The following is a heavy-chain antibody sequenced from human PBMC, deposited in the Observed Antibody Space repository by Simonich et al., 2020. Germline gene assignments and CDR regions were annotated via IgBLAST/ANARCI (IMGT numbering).Heavy chain of an antibody. CDR1: GFTFSSYS. Sequence: GGGLVKPGGYLRLSCAASGFTFSSYSMNWVRQAPGKGLEWVSSISMSSCYIYYADSEKGRFTISRDNAKNSLYLQMNSLRAEDTAVYYCARDTSYYGSGSYYFDYWGQGTLVTVSS. CDR2: ISMSSCYI. J-gene: IGHJ4*02. D-gene: IGHD3-10*01. V-gene: IGHV3-21*01. CDR3: ARDTSYYGSGSYYFDY.